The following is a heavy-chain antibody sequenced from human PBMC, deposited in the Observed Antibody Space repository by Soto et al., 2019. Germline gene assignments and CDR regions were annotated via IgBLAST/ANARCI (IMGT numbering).Heavy chain of an antibody. CDR1: GFTFSDYY. V-gene: IGHV3-11*01. CDR3: ARPSSDAFDI. Sequence: PGGSLRLSCAASGFTFSDYYMTWIRQAPGKGLEWVSYISSSGSGIYYPDSVKGRFTISRDNAKKSLYLQMSSLRAEDTAVYYCARPSSDAFDIGGKGKMVTVS. CDR2: ISSSGSGI. J-gene: IGHJ3*02.